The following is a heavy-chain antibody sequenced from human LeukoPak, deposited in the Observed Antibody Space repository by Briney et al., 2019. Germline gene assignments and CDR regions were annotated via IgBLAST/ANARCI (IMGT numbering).Heavy chain of an antibody. V-gene: IGHV1-2*02. CDR1: GYTFTAYY. CDR2: INPNSGGT. CDR3: ARDGIYSRNFDAFDI. D-gene: IGHD6-13*01. Sequence: ASVKASCKASGYTFTAYYMHWVRQAPGQGPEWMGWINPNSGGTDYAQKFQGRVTMTRDTSISTAYMELSSLTSDDTAVYYCARDGIYSRNFDAFDIWGQGTMVTVSS. J-gene: IGHJ3*02.